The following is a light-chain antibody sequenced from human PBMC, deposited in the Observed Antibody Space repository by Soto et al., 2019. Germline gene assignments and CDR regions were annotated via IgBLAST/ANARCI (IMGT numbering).Light chain of an antibody. CDR3: QRSYSPPWT. J-gene: IGKJ1*01. CDR1: QSISTY. V-gene: IGKV1-39*01. CDR2: SAS. Sequence: DIQMTQSPSSLSASVGDRGTITCRASQSISTYLNGYQQKPGKAPEFMIYSASSLQSGVPSRFRGSGSGTDFTLTINTLQPEDFATYYCQRSYSPPWTFGQGTKMEIK.